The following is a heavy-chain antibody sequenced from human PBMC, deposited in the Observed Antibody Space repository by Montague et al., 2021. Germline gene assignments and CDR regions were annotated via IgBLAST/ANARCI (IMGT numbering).Heavy chain of an antibody. V-gene: IGHV3-7*01. D-gene: IGHD4/OR15-4a*01. CDR3: ASGAAF. Sequence: SLKLSCAASGFTFGKYCMSWVRQAPGKGLERVAYIKPDGSEIYYVDSVKGRFTISRDNAKNSLNLQMNSLRDEDTAVYFCASGAAFWGQGTLVTVS. CDR1: GFTFGKYC. CDR2: IKPDGSEI. J-gene: IGHJ4*01.